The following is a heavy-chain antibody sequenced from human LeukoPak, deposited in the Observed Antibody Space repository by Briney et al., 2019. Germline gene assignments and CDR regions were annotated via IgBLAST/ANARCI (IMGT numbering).Heavy chain of an antibody. CDR3: ARAVDDYVWGSYRPPGH. D-gene: IGHD3-16*02. V-gene: IGHV3-7*03. CDR2: IKQDGNEK. J-gene: IGHJ4*02. Sequence: GRSLRLSCAASGFTFSSYGMHWVRQAPGKGLEWVANIKQDGNEKYYLDSVKGRFTISRDNAKNSLYLQMNSLRAEDTAVYYCARAVDDYVWGSYRPPGHWGQGTLVTVSS. CDR1: GFTFSSYG.